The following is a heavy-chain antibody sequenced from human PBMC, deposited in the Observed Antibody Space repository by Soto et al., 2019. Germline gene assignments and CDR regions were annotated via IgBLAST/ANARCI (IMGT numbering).Heavy chain of an antibody. V-gene: IGHV4-59*01. D-gene: IGHD6-13*01. J-gene: IGHJ5*01. CDR3: AREGGPGSSWYEF. CDR1: GGSISNYY. CDR2: IFYSGST. Sequence: QVQLQESGPGLVKPSETLSLTCTVSGGSISNYYWSWTRQSPGKGLEWIGYIFYSGSTNYNPSLKSRVTISVDTSKNQFSLKLSSVTAADTAVYYCAREGGPGSSWYEFWGQGTLVTVSS.